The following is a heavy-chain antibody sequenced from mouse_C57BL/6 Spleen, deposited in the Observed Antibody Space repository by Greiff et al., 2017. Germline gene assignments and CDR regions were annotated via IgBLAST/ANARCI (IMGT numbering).Heavy chain of an antibody. CDR3: TRSLLLRYYFDY. CDR2: IDPETGGT. J-gene: IGHJ2*01. D-gene: IGHD1-1*01. Sequence: VQLHQSGAELVRPGASVTLSCKASGYTFTDYEMHWVKQTPVHGLEWIGAIDPETGGTAYNQKFKGKAILTADKSSSTAYMELRSLTSEDSAVYYCTRSLLLRYYFDYWGQGTTLTVSS. CDR1: GYTFTDYE. V-gene: IGHV1-15*01.